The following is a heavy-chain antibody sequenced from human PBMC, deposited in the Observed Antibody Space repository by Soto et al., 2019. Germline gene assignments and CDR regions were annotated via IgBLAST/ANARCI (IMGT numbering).Heavy chain of an antibody. CDR1: GFTLSHWW. Sequence: EVQLVESGGGLVQPGGSLRLSCAASGFTLSHWWMHWVRQTPGRGLVWVSHIKGDGSTTNYADSVKGRFIISRDNAKNTLYLQINSLRAEDTGVYYCARDYVSGSPNYWGQGTLVTVSS. V-gene: IGHV3-74*01. CDR2: IKGDGSTT. J-gene: IGHJ4*02. CDR3: ARDYVSGSPNY. D-gene: IGHD5-12*01.